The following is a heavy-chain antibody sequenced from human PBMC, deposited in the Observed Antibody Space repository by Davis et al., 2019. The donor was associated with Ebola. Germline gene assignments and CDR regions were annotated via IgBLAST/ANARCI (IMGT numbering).Heavy chain of an antibody. CDR1: GYTFTGYY. V-gene: IGHV1-2*04. CDR3: ARDRQLLDYYYYGMDV. J-gene: IGHJ6*02. D-gene: IGHD6-6*01. Sequence: ASVKVSCKASGYTFTGYYMHWVRQAPGQGLEWMGWINPNSGGTNYAQKFQGWVTMTRDTSISTAYMKLSRLRSDDTAVYYCARDRQLLDYYYYGMDVWGQGTTVTVSS. CDR2: INPNSGGT.